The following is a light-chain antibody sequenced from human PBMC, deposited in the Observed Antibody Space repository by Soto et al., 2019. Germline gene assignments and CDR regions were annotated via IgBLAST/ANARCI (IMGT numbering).Light chain of an antibody. V-gene: IGKV1-9*01. Sequence: DIQLTQSPSFLSASVGDRITITCRASQGINSYLAWYQQKPGKAPKLLIYAASTLQSGVPSRFSGSGFGIECTLTISSLQPEDFATYYCHQLNSYPWTFGQGTKVEIK. CDR3: HQLNSYPWT. J-gene: IGKJ1*01. CDR1: QGINSY. CDR2: AAS.